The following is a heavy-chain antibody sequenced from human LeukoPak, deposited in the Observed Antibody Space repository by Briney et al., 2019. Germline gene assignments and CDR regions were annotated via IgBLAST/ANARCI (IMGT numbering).Heavy chain of an antibody. D-gene: IGHD3-16*02. CDR3: ARADDYVWGSYRYRALEF. Sequence: PSETLSLTCAVYGGSFSGYYWSWIRQSPGKGLEWIGEINHSGSTNYNPSLKSRVTISVDTSKNQFSLKLSSVTAADTAVYYCARADDYVWGSYRYRALEFWGQGTLVTVSS. CDR1: GGSFSGYY. CDR2: INHSGST. J-gene: IGHJ4*02. V-gene: IGHV4-34*01.